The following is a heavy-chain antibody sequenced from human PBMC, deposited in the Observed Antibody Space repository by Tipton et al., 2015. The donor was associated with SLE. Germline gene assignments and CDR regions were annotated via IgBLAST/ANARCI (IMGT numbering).Heavy chain of an antibody. CDR2: IRYDGSNK. J-gene: IGHJ6*02. CDR1: GFILTSYG. Sequence: SGFILTSYGMHWVRQAPGKGLEWVGLIRYDGSNKFYSDSVKGRFTISRDNSRNTLYLQMNSLRPDDTAAYYCATSTVTTNPDYYYGMDVWGQGTTVTVSS. V-gene: IGHV3-30*02. D-gene: IGHD4-17*01. CDR3: ATSTVTTNPDYYYGMDV.